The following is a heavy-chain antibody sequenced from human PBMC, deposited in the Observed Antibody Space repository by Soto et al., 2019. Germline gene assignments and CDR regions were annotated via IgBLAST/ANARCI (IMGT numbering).Heavy chain of an antibody. CDR1: GFDFSSYG. CDR3: AREPVGPDYAMDV. Sequence: QMQLVESGGGVVQPGTSLRLSCAESGFDFSSYGMHWVRQTPGKGLEWVAVLGFDGGGRYYADSVKGRFTISRDNSKKMLYLQMDSVRAGDTASYYCAREPVGPDYAMDVWGQGTTVTVSS. D-gene: IGHD1-26*01. CDR2: LGFDGGGR. J-gene: IGHJ6*02. V-gene: IGHV3-33*01.